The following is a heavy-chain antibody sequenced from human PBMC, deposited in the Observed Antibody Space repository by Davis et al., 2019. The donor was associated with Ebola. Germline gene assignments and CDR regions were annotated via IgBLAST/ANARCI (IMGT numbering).Heavy chain of an antibody. D-gene: IGHD3-9*01. CDR1: GFTFGNYA. CDR2: ITGSGGST. J-gene: IGHJ4*02. V-gene: IGHV3-23*01. CDR3: ARGPPAYSDIFTAYYPPDY. Sequence: PGGSLRLSCAASGFTFGNYAMPWVRQAPGKGMAWVSVITGSGGSTFYADSVKGRFTISRDNSKNILYMQLSSLGAEDTATYFCARGPPAYSDIFTAYYPPDYWGQGTLVTVSS.